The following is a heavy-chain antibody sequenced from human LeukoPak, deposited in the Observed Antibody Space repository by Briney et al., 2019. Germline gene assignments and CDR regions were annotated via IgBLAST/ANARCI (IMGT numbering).Heavy chain of an antibody. CDR1: GYTFTSYY. CDR2: INPSGGST. CDR3: AGSPREYYYDSSGEWFDP. J-gene: IGHJ5*02. D-gene: IGHD3-22*01. Sequence: ASVKVSCKASGYTFTSYYMHWVRQAPGQGLEWMGIINPSGGSTSYAQKFQGRVTMTRDTSTSTVYMELSSLRSEDTAVYYCAGSPREYYYDSSGEWFDPWGQGTLVTVSS. V-gene: IGHV1-46*01.